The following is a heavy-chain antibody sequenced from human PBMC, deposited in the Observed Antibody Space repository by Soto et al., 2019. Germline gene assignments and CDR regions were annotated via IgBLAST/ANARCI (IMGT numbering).Heavy chain of an antibody. CDR2: VYYSGSA. Sequence: QLQLEESGPGLVKPSETLSLTCTVSGGSISTSAYYWGWVRQPPGKALEWIGSVYYSGSAYYNASLKSQFTLSVYKSKNQLSLTLSSVTASDTAVYYCAGPAYGGNIGAMDVLGQGTTVTVSS. V-gene: IGHV4-39*01. J-gene: IGHJ6*02. D-gene: IGHD4-17*01. CDR3: AGPAYGGNIGAMDV. CDR1: GGSISTSAYY.